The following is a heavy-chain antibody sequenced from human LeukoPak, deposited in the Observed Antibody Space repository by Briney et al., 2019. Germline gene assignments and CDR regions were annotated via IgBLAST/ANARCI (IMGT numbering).Heavy chain of an antibody. V-gene: IGHV3-9*03. CDR3: AKAAGYCSSTSCSILGAFDI. CDR1: GFTFDDYA. D-gene: IGHD2-2*01. Sequence: GGSLRLSCAASGFTFDDYAMHWVRQAPGKGLEWDSGISWNSGSIGYADSVKGRFTISRDNTKNSLYLQMNSLRAEDMALYYCAKAAGYCSSTSCSILGAFDIWGQGTMVTVSS. J-gene: IGHJ3*02. CDR2: ISWNSGSI.